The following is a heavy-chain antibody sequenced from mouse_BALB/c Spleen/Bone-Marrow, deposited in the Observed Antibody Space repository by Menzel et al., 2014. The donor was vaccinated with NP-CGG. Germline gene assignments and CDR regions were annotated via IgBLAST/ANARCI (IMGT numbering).Heavy chain of an antibody. V-gene: IGHV1S130*01. CDR2: IHPNSGNT. D-gene: IGHD2-14*01. CDR3: ARHHRYAYYFDY. CDR1: GYTFTNSW. J-gene: IGHJ2*01. Sequence: VKLQESGSVLVRPGASVRPSCKASGYTFTNSWIHWAKQRPGQGLEWIGEIHPNSGNTNYNEKIKGKATLTVDTSSSTAYVDLSSLTSEDSSVYYCARHHRYAYYFDYWGQGTTLTVSS.